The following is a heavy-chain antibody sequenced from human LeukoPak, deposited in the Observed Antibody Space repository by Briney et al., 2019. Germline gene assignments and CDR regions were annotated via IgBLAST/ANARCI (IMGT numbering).Heavy chain of an antibody. CDR3: ARDALRYFDWSPKAPFDY. D-gene: IGHD3-9*01. CDR2: ISISGSTI. CDR1: GFTFSSYE. Sequence: GGSLRLSCAASGFTFSSYEMNWVRQAPGKGLEWVSYISISGSTIYYADSVKGRFTISRDNAKNSLYLQMNSLRAEDTAVYYCARDALRYFDWSPKAPFDYWGQGTLVTVSS. J-gene: IGHJ4*02. V-gene: IGHV3-48*03.